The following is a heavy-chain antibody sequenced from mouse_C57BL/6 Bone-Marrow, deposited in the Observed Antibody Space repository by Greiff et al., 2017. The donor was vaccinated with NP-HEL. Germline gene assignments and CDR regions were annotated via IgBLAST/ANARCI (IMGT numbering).Heavy chain of an antibody. CDR3: TRIGGNYDV. Sequence: QVHVKQSGAELVRPGASVTLSCKASGYTFTDYEMHWVKQTPVHGLEWIGAIDPETGGTAYNQKFKGKAILTADKSSSTAYMELRSLTSEDSAVYYCTRIGGNYDVWGTGTTVTVSS. V-gene: IGHV1-15*01. CDR1: GYTFTDYE. J-gene: IGHJ1*03. D-gene: IGHD3-1*01. CDR2: IDPETGGT.